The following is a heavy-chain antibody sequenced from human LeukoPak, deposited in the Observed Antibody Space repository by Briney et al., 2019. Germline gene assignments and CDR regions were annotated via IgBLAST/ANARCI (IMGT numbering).Heavy chain of an antibody. CDR2: IYYSGST. J-gene: IGHJ5*02. V-gene: IGHV4-31*03. D-gene: IGHD5-18*01. CDR3: ARDLKGTAMVRDNWFDP. CDR1: GGSISSGGYY. Sequence: SQTLSLTCTVSGGSISSGGYYWSWIRQHPGKGLEWIGYIYYSGSTYYNPSLKSRVTISVDTSKNQFSLKLSSVTAADTAVYYCARDLKGTAMVRDNWFDPWGQGTLVTVSS.